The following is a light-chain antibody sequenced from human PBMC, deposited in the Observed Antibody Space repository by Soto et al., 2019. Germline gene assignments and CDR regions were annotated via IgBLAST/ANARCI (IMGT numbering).Light chain of an antibody. V-gene: IGKV1-17*01. CDR3: VQHNVYPPT. Sequence: DIQMTQSPSSLSVSLGDRVTITCRASQGIRNNLGWFQQKPGKAPKRLIFAASSLQSGVPSRFSGSGSGTEFTLTISSLQSEDFATYYCVQHNVYPPTFGQGTKVEIK. CDR2: AAS. J-gene: IGKJ1*01. CDR1: QGIRNN.